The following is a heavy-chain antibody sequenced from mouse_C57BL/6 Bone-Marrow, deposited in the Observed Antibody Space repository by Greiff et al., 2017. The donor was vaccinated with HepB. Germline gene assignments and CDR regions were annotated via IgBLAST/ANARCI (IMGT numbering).Heavy chain of an antibody. Sequence: QVQLQQSGAELMKPGASVKLSCKATGYTFTGYWIEWVKQRPGHGLEWIGEILPGSGSTNYNEKFKGKATFTADTSSNTAYMQLSSLTTEDSAIYYCAFIITTVVAPFYWYFDVWGTGTTVTVSS. CDR3: AFIITTVVAPFYWYFDV. CDR2: ILPGSGST. V-gene: IGHV1-9*01. CDR1: GYTFTGYW. D-gene: IGHD1-1*01. J-gene: IGHJ1*03.